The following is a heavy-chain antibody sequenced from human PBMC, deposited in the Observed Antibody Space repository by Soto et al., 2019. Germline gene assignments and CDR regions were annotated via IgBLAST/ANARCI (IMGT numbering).Heavy chain of an antibody. Sequence: GGSLRLSCAASGFTFNIYSMNWVRQAPGKGLEWVSYITSDTATIHYADSVRGRFTISRDNAENSLFLQMNSLRDEDTAAYYCARSVAGHFDYWGQGALVNVSS. J-gene: IGHJ4*02. CDR3: ARSVAGHFDY. V-gene: IGHV3-48*02. CDR1: GFTFNIYS. CDR2: ITSDTATI. D-gene: IGHD6-19*01.